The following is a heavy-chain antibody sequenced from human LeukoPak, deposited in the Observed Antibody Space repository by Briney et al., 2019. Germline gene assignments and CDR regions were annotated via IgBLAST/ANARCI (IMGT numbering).Heavy chain of an antibody. D-gene: IGHD3-3*01. Sequence: GGSLRLSCAASGFTFSDYYMSWIRQAPGKGLEWVSYISGSGSTIYYADSVKGRFTISRDNAKNSLYPQMNSLRAEDTAVYYCARTYYDFWSGNWFDPWGQGTLVTVSS. CDR2: ISGSGSTI. J-gene: IGHJ5*02. CDR1: GFTFSDYY. CDR3: ARTYYDFWSGNWFDP. V-gene: IGHV3-11*01.